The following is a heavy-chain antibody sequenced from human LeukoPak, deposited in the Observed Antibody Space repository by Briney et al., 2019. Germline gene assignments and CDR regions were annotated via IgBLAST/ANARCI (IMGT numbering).Heavy chain of an antibody. CDR3: AKDMHPRREYFDY. CDR2: TSNSESII. V-gene: IGHV3-11*01. J-gene: IGHJ4*02. CDR1: GFTFSDHF. D-gene: IGHD1-26*01. Sequence: GGSLRLSCAASGFTFSDHFMTWIRQAPGKGLEWVSYTSNSESIIYYADSVKGRFTISRDNSKNSLYLQMNSLRTEDTALYYCAKDMHPRREYFDYWGQGTLVTVSS.